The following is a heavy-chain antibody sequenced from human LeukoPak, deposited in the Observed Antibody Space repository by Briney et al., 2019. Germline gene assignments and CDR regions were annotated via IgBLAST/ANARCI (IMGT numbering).Heavy chain of an antibody. CDR1: GGSISRSSYY. V-gene: IGHV4-39*01. D-gene: IGHD4-17*01. Sequence: PSETLSLTCTVSGGSISRSSYYWGWIRQPPGKGLEWIGSFYYSGSTNYNPSLKSRVTISVDTSKNQFSLELSSVTAADTAVFFCARDYGDHAFDCWGQGTLVTVSS. CDR2: FYYSGST. CDR3: ARDYGDHAFDC. J-gene: IGHJ4*02.